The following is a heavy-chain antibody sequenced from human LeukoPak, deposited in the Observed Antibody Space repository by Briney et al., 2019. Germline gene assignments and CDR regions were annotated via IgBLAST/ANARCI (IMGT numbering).Heavy chain of an antibody. CDR3: ARDIVVPAAMPRSL. Sequence: GGPLRLSCAASGFTFSSYWMSWVRQAPGKGLEWGANIKQEGSEKYYVDSVKGRFTISRDNAKNSLYLQMISLRAEDTAVYYCARDIVVPAAMPRSLWGQGTLVTVSS. V-gene: IGHV3-7*01. D-gene: IGHD2-2*01. CDR2: IKQEGSEK. J-gene: IGHJ4*02. CDR1: GFTFSSYW.